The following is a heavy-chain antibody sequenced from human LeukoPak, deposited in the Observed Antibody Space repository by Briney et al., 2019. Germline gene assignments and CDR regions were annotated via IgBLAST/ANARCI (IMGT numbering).Heavy chain of an antibody. J-gene: IGHJ4*02. Sequence: SETLSLTCTVSGGSISSADYHWTWIRHHPGKGLEWIGNIHSSGSTYYKPSLKSRVTISLDTSKNQFSLKLDSVTAADTAVYYCAIGELWWLNWGQGTLVTVSS. V-gene: IGHV4-31*03. D-gene: IGHD2-21*01. CDR3: AIGELWWLN. CDR1: GGSISSADYH. CDR2: IHSSGST.